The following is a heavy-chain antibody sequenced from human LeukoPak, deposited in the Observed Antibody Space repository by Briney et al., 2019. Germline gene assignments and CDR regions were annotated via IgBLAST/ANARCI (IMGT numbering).Heavy chain of an antibody. J-gene: IGHJ5*02. CDR2: INHSGSA. Sequence: SETLSFTCAVYGGSFSGYYWSWIRQPPGKGLEWIGEINHSGSANYNPSLKSRVTISVDTSKNQFSLKLSSVTAADTAVYYCARGANYLSRLSSSRSRSANNWFDPWGQGTLVTVSS. D-gene: IGHD6-13*01. CDR1: GGSFSGYY. V-gene: IGHV4-34*01. CDR3: ARGANYLSRLSSSRSRSANNWFDP.